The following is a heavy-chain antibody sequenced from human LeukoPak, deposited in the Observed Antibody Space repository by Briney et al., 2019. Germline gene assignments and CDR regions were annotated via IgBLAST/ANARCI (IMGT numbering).Heavy chain of an antibody. CDR1: GFTFSSYA. CDR2: ISYDGSNK. CDR3: ACPNDYSNYAIDY. D-gene: IGHD4-11*01. J-gene: IGHJ4*02. V-gene: IGHV3-30*01. Sequence: GGSLRLSCAASGFTFSSYAMHWVRQAPGKGLEWVAVISYDGSNKYYADSVKGRFTISRDNSKNTLYLQMNSLRAEDTAVYYCACPNDYSNYAIDYWGQGTLVTVSS.